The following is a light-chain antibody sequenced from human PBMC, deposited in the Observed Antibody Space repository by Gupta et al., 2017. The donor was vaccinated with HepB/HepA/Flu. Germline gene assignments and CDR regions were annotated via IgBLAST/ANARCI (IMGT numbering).Light chain of an antibody. V-gene: IGKV3-15*01. Sequence: EIVMTQSPATLSVSPGERATLSCRASQSVSSNLAWYQLKPGQAPRLLIYGASTRATGIPARFSGSGSGTEFTLTISSLQSEDFAVYYCQQYNNWRSFGQGTKLEIK. J-gene: IGKJ2*04. CDR2: GAS. CDR3: QQYNNWRS. CDR1: QSVSSN.